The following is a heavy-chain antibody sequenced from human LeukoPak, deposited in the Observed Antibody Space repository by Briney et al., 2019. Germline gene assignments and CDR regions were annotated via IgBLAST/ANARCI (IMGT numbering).Heavy chain of an antibody. V-gene: IGHV3-53*01. D-gene: IGHD2-21*02. Sequence: GGSLRLSCGVSGIVVSSNYMYWVRQAPGKVLEWVSVIYRDGQTYYADSVKGRFTISRDSSKNIVYLQMDSLRAEDTAVYYCARQRLRGRAQICEYWGQGTRVTVSS. J-gene: IGHJ4*02. CDR3: ARQRLRGRAQICEY. CDR1: GIVVSSNY. CDR2: IYRDGQT.